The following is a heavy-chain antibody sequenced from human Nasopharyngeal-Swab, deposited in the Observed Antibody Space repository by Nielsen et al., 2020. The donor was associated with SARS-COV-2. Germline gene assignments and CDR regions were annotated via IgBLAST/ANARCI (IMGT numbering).Heavy chain of an antibody. D-gene: IGHD3-3*01. J-gene: IGHJ5*02. CDR3: ARDEKSQGIFGVVISGQWWFDP. V-gene: IGHV7-4-1*02. Sequence: ASVKVSCKASGDTFTSYAMNWVRQAPGQGLEWMGWINTNTGNPTYAQGFTGRFVFSLDTSVSTAYLQISSLKAEDTAVYYCARDEKSQGIFGVVISGQWWFDPWGQGTLVTVSS. CDR1: GDTFTSYA. CDR2: INTNTGNP.